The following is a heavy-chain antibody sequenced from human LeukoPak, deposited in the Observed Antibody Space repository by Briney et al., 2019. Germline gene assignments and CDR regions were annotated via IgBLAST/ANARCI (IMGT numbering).Heavy chain of an antibody. CDR3: ARTYYYGSGSTLGWFDP. CDR2: IYTNGST. V-gene: IGHV4-61*02. Sequence: SQTLSLTCTVSGGSISSGSFYWSWVRQPAGKGLEWIGRIYTNGSTNYNPSLKSRVTISVDTSKNQFSLKLSSVTAADTAVYYCARTYYYGSGSTLGWFDPWGQGTLVTVSS. D-gene: IGHD3-10*01. CDR1: GGSISSGSFY. J-gene: IGHJ5*02.